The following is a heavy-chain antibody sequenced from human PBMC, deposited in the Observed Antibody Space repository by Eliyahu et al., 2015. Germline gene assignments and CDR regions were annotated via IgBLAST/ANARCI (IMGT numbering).Heavy chain of an antibody. CDR2: IRGSADNK. V-gene: IGHV3-23*01. J-gene: IGHJ4*02. D-gene: IGHD3-16*01. CDR3: VKDGGANDQSDYR. Sequence: VQLLXSGGGLVQPGGSLRLSCATSGFIFNNYAMNWVRQAPGKGLEWVSAIRGSADNKYYADSVRGRFTISRDTSKNTLYLQMNSLRVDDTAVYYCVKDGGANDQSDYRWGRGTLVTVSS. CDR1: GFIFNNYA.